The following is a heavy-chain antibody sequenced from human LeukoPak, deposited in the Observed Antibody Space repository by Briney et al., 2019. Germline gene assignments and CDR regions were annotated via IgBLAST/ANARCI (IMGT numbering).Heavy chain of an antibody. J-gene: IGHJ4*02. CDR1: GFNFSNYG. CDR2: ISYDGMNK. V-gene: IGHV3-30*18. Sequence: PGGSLRLSCAASGFNFSNYGIHWVRQAPGEGLEWVIVISYDGMNKYYADSVKGRFTIFRDNSKNTLYLEMNSLRPEDTAVYYCVKEARVLWFGDLFYFDYWGQGTLVTVSS. CDR3: VKEARVLWFGDLFYFDY. D-gene: IGHD3-10*01.